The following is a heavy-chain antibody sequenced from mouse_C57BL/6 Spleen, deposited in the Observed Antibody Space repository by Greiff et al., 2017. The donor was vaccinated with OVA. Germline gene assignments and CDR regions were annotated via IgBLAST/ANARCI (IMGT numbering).Heavy chain of an antibody. Sequence: EVQLQQSGPELVKPGASVKIPCKASGYTFTDYNMDWVKQSHGQSLEWIGDINPNNGGTIYNQKFKGKATLTVDKSSSTAYMELRSLTSEDTAVYYCARPSLYYDYPACFAYWGQGTLVTVSA. D-gene: IGHD2-4*01. CDR1: GYTFTDYN. V-gene: IGHV1-18*01. CDR2: INPNNGGT. J-gene: IGHJ3*01. CDR3: ARPSLYYDYPACFAY.